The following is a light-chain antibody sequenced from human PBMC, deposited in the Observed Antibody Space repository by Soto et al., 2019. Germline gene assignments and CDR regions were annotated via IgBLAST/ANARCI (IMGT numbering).Light chain of an antibody. J-gene: IGKJ5*01. CDR2: GAS. V-gene: IGKV3-15*01. CDR3: QQYAEGTPIT. Sequence: EIVMTQSPATLSVSPGERATLSCGASQSVSSNLAWYQQKPGQGPRLLIYGASSRATGIPARFSGSGSGTDFTLTISRLESDDFALYYCQQYAEGTPITFGQGTRLEIK. CDR1: QSVSSN.